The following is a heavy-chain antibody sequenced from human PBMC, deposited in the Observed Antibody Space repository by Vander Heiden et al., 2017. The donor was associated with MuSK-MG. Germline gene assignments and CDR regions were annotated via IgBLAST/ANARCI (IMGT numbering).Heavy chain of an antibody. Sequence: QVQLVQSGAEVKKPGASVKVSCKASGYTFTSYDINWVRQATGQGLEWLGWVNPNSGNTGEAQKFQGRVTMTRNISISTAYMELSSLRSEDTAVYYGVRVDSGWPGDYWCQGTLVTVSA. CDR1: GYTFTSYD. V-gene: IGHV1-8*02. J-gene: IGHJ4*02. CDR3: VRVDSGWPGDY. CDR2: VNPNSGNT. D-gene: IGHD6-19*01.